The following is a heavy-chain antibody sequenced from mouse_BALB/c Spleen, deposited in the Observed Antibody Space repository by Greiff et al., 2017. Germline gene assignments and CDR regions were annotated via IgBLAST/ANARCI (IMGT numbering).Heavy chain of an antibody. CDR2: ISNGGGST. CDR1: GFTFSSYT. J-gene: IGHJ1*01. V-gene: IGHV5-12-2*01. CDR3: ARHENYYRYFDV. Sequence: EVKVEESGGGLVQPGGSLKLSCAASGFTFSSYTMSWVRQTPEKRLEWVSYISNGGGSTYYPDTVKGRFTISRDNAKNTLYLQMSSLKSEDTAMYYCARHENYYRYFDVWGAGTTVTVSS. D-gene: IGHD2-12*01.